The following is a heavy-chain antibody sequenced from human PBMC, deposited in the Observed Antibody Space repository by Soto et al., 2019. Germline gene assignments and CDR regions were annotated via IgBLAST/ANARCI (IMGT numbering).Heavy chain of an antibody. D-gene: IGHD3-3*02. CDR1: GGTFSSYT. J-gene: IGHJ2*01. CDR2: IIPILGIA. CDR3: AGFSRPGYFDL. V-gene: IGHV1-69*02. Sequence: QVQLVQSGAAVKKPGSSVKVSCKASGGTFSSYTISWVRQAPGQGLEWMGRIIPILGIANYAQKFQGRVTITEYKSTSTAYMELSSLRSEDTAGYYCAGFSRPGYFDLWGRGTLVTVSS.